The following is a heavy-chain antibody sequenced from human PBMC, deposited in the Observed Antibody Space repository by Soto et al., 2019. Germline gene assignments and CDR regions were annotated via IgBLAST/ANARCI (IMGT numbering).Heavy chain of an antibody. CDR1: GDSISSGYY. CDR2: IDHSGYT. J-gene: IGHJ4*02. CDR3: ARGRGDTAMPRSDYFDY. V-gene: IGHV4-38-2*01. D-gene: IGHD5-18*01. Sequence: ASETLSLTCAVSGDSISSGYYWNWIRQPPGKGLEWIGEIDHSGYTNYNPSHKSRVTISVDTSKNQFSLKLSSVTAADTAVYYCARGRGDTAMPRSDYFDYWGQGTLVTVSS.